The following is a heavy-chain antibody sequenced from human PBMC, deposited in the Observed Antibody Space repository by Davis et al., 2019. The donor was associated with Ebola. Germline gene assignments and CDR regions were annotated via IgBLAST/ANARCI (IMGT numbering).Heavy chain of an antibody. CDR1: GFTFSSYS. CDR2: ISSSSSYI. J-gene: IGHJ4*02. CDR3: ARARTYCGGDCYNFDY. Sequence: GESLKISCAASGFTFSSYSMNWVRQAPGKGLEWVSSISSSSSYIYYAVSVKGRFTISRDNAKNSLYLQMNSLRAEDTAVYYCARARTYCGGDCYNFDYWGQGTLVTVSS. V-gene: IGHV3-21*01. D-gene: IGHD2-21*02.